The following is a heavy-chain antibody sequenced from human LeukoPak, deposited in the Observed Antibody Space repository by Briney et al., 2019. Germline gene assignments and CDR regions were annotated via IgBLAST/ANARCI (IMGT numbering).Heavy chain of an antibody. CDR1: GFTVSSNY. CDR2: ISGSGGST. CDR3: AKVHSSGWYRPNYFDY. Sequence: GGSLRLSCVASGFTVSSNYMSWVRQAPGKGLEWVSAISGSGGSTYYADSVKGWFTISRDNSKNTLYLQMNSLRAEDTAVYYCAKVHSSGWYRPNYFDYWGQGTLVTVSS. J-gene: IGHJ4*02. D-gene: IGHD6-19*01. V-gene: IGHV3-23*01.